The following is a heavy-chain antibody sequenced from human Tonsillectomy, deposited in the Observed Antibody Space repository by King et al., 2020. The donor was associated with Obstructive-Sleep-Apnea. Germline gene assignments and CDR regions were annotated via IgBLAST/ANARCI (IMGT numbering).Heavy chain of an antibody. V-gene: IGHV3-23*04. CDR1: GFTFRSYA. CDR2: ISGSGGST. J-gene: IGHJ4*02. Sequence: VQLVESGGGLVQPGGSLRLSCAGSGFTFRSYAMSWVRQAQGKGLEWVSGISGSGGSTYYADSVKGRFTISRDNSKITLYLQMNSLRDGDTAVYYCAKDSMDYDTLTGPVDYWGQGTLVTVSS. D-gene: IGHD3-9*01. CDR3: AKDSMDYDTLTGPVDY.